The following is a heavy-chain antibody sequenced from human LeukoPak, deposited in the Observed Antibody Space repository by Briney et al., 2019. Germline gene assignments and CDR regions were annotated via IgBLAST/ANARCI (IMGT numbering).Heavy chain of an antibody. Sequence: GGSLRLSCAASGFTFSRYWMSWVRQAPRKGLEWVANIKQDGSEKYYVDSVKGRFTISRDNAKNSLYLQMNYLRAEDTAVYYCAGDKGDYDSSGSLFVFGGQGTLVTVSS. D-gene: IGHD3-22*01. CDR2: IKQDGSEK. CDR3: AGDKGDYDSSGSLFVF. J-gene: IGHJ4*02. V-gene: IGHV3-7*03. CDR1: GFTFSRYW.